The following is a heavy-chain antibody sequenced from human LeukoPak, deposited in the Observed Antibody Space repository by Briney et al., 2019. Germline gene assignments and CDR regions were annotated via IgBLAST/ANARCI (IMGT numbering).Heavy chain of an antibody. Sequence: PGGSLRLSCAASGFTFSSYSMNWVRQAPGKGLEWVSSISSSSSYIYYADSVKGRFTISRDNAKNSLYPQMNSLRAEDTAVYYCAGTDYGGDWFDPWGQGTLVTVSS. D-gene: IGHD4-23*01. CDR3: AGTDYGGDWFDP. CDR1: GFTFSSYS. V-gene: IGHV3-21*01. CDR2: ISSSSSYI. J-gene: IGHJ5*02.